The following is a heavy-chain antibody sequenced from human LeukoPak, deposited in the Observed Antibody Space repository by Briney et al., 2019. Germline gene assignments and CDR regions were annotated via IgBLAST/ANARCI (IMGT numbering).Heavy chain of an antibody. CDR3: ARDPGGYCSSTSCYLGYMDV. Sequence: GGSLRLSCAASGFTFSSYGMHWVRQAPGKGLEWVAFIRYDGSNKYYADSVKGRFTISRDNSKNTLYLQMNSLRAEDTAVYYCARDPGGYCSSTSCYLGYMDVWGKGTTVTVSS. V-gene: IGHV3-30*02. CDR2: IRYDGSNK. D-gene: IGHD2-2*01. J-gene: IGHJ6*03. CDR1: GFTFSSYG.